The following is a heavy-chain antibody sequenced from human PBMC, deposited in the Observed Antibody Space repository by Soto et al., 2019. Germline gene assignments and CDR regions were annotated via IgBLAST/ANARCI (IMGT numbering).Heavy chain of an antibody. Sequence: GGSLRLSCAVSGITVSSYYMSWVRQAAGKGLEWVSVIYAGTITYYADSVKGRFTIYRDNSKNTLNLEMNSLRVEDTAVYYCARITYDNSGNIFDYWGQGNLVTVSS. CDR1: GITVSSYY. D-gene: IGHD3-22*01. CDR3: ARITYDNSGNIFDY. J-gene: IGHJ4*02. V-gene: IGHV3-53*01. CDR2: IYAGTIT.